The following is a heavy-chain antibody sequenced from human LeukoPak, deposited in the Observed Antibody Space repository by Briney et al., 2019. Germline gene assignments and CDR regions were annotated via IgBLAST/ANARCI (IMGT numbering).Heavy chain of an antibody. V-gene: IGHV1-18*01. CDR2: ISAYNGNT. CDR1: GYTFTSYS. Sequence: ASVKVSCKASGYTFTSYSISWVRQAPGQGLEWMGWISAYNGNTNYAQKLQGRVTMTTDTSTSTAYMELRSLRSDDTAVYYCARCPQQQLLYLFDYWGQGTLVTVSS. J-gene: IGHJ4*02. D-gene: IGHD6-13*01. CDR3: ARCPQQQLLYLFDY.